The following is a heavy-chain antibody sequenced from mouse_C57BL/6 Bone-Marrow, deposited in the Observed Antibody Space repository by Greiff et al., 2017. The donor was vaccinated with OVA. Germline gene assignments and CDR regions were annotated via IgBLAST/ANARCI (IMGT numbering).Heavy chain of an antibody. D-gene: IGHD1-1*01. CDR2: IWRGGST. J-gene: IGHJ1*03. CDR3: AKKNYGSSYWYFDV. Sequence: VQLQQSGPGLVQPSQSLSITCTVSGFSLTSYGVHWVRQSPGKGLEWLGVIWRGGSTDYNAAFMSRLSITKDNSKSQVFFKMNSLQADDTAIYYWAKKNYGSSYWYFDVWGTGTTGTVSS. V-gene: IGHV2-5*01. CDR1: GFSLTSYG.